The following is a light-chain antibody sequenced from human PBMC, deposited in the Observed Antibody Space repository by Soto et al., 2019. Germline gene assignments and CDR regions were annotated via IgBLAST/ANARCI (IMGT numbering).Light chain of an antibody. CDR1: QSVDSNY. J-gene: IGKJ4*01. CDR3: QQYGSPPLT. V-gene: IGKV3-20*01. CDR2: GAS. Sequence: EIVWTQSPGTLSLSPGARATLSCRASQSVDSNYLAWYQQKPGQAPRLLISGASSRTSGIPDRFSGGGSGTDFTLTISRLEPEDFAVYYCQQYGSPPLTFGGGTKVEIK.